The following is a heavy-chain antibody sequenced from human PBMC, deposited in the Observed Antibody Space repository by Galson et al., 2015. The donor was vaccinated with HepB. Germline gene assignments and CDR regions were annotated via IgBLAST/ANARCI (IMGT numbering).Heavy chain of an antibody. J-gene: IGHJ6*02. Sequence: SLRLSCAASGFTFSSYGMHWVRQAPGKGLEWVAVISYDGSNEYYADSVKGRFTISRDNSKNTLYLQMKSLTAEDTAVYYCARVLRHLALYYYAMDVWGQGTTVTVSS. CDR1: GFTFSSYG. CDR2: ISYDGSNE. D-gene: IGHD3-16*01. CDR3: ARVLRHLALYYYAMDV. V-gene: IGHV3-30*03.